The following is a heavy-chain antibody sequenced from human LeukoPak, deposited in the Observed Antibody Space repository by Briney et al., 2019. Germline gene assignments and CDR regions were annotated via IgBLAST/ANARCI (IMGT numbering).Heavy chain of an antibody. CDR2: INHSGST. J-gene: IGHJ4*02. D-gene: IGHD5-18*01. CDR1: GGSFSGYY. CDR3: ARARGYSYGRVRPFDY. Sequence: PSETLSLTCAVYGGSFSGYYWSWIRQPPGKGLEWIGEINHSGSTNYNPSLKSRVTISVDTSKNQFSLKLSSVTAADTAVYYCARARGYSYGRVRPFDYWGQGTLVTVSS. V-gene: IGHV4-34*01.